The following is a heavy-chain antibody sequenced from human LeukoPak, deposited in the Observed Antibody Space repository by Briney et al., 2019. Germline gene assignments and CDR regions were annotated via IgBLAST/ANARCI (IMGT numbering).Heavy chain of an antibody. CDR3: ARGYYDSSDYYPIVY. Sequence: GGSLRLSCAASGFTFSSYWMSWVRQAPGKGLEWVANIKQDGSEKYHVDSVKGRFTISRDNAKNSLYLQMNSLRAEDTAVYYCARGYYDSSDYYPIVYWGQGTLVTVSS. D-gene: IGHD3-22*01. J-gene: IGHJ4*02. V-gene: IGHV3-7*01. CDR1: GFTFSSYW. CDR2: IKQDGSEK.